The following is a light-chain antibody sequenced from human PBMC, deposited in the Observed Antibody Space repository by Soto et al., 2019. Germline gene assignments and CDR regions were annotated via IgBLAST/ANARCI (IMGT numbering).Light chain of an antibody. Sequence: QSALTQPASVSGSPGQSITISCTGTSSDVGGYKYVSWYRQYPGKAPKLMIYEASNRPSGVSNRFSGSKSGNTASLTISGLQAEDEGDYYCCSYADGSIYFFGTGTKVTVL. CDR3: CSYADGSIYF. V-gene: IGLV2-14*01. CDR2: EAS. CDR1: SSDVGGYKY. J-gene: IGLJ1*01.